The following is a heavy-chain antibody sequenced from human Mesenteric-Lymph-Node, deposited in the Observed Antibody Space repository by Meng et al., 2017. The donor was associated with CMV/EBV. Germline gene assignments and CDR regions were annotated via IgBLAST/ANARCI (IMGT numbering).Heavy chain of an antibody. V-gene: IGHV4-39*07. CDR3: ARDPPPGYYDSSGPSESGY. CDR1: GGSISSSSYY. J-gene: IGHJ4*02. D-gene: IGHD3-22*01. CDR2: IYYSGST. Sequence: GSLRLSCTVSGGSISSSSYYWGWIRQPPGKGLEWIGSIYYSGSTYYNPSLKSRVTISVDTSKNQFSLKLSSVTAADTAVYYCARDPPPGYYDSSGPSESGYWGQGTLVTVSS.